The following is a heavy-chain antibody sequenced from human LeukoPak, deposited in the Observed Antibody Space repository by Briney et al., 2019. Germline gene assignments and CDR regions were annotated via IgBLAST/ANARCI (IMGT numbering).Heavy chain of an antibody. CDR1: GFTFSSYA. D-gene: IGHD4-17*01. J-gene: IGHJ4*02. CDR3: AKDPLPSAVTTRTEPDY. Sequence: PGGSLRLSCAASGFTFSSYAMSWVRQAPGKGLEWVSVISGSGSSTNYADSVKGRFTISRDNSKNTLYLQMNSLRAEDTAVYYCAKDPLPSAVTTRTEPDYWGQRTLVTVSS. V-gene: IGHV3-23*01. CDR2: ISGSGSST.